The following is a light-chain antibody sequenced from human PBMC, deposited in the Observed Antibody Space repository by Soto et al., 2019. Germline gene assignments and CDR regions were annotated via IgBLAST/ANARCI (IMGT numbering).Light chain of an antibody. CDR3: QQLHDYPIT. Sequence: AILLTQAPSSLSASVGARVTITCRASQGIDSSFAWYHQKPGTAPKLLIYAASSLQSGVPSRFRVSGSGTDFTLNISSLKPEDGATDYGQQLHDYPITFGQGTRLEIK. CDR1: QGIDSS. CDR2: AAS. J-gene: IGKJ5*01. V-gene: IGKV1D-13*01.